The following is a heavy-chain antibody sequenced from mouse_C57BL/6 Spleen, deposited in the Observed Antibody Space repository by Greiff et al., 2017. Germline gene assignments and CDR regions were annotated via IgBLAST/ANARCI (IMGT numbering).Heavy chain of an antibody. D-gene: IGHD2-4*01. J-gene: IGHJ4*01. V-gene: IGHV1-64*01. Sequence: VQLQQPGAELVKPGASVKLSCKASGYTFTSYWMHWVKQRPGQGLEWIGMIHPNSGSTNYNEKFKSKATLTVDKSSSTAYMQLSILTSEYSAVYYCAREDNDYDQYYYAMDYWGQGTSVTVSS. CDR2: IHPNSGST. CDR3: AREDNDYDQYYYAMDY. CDR1: GYTFTSYW.